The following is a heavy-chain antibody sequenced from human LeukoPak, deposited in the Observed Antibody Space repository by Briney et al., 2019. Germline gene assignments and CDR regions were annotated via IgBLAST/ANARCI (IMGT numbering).Heavy chain of an antibody. D-gene: IGHD6-19*01. V-gene: IGHV3-30-3*01. Sequence: GGSLRLSCAASGFTFSSYAMHWVSQAPGKGLEWVAVISYDGSNKYYADSVKGRFTISRDNSKNTLYLQMNSLRAEDTAVYYCARDPDSSGWTYFDYWGQGTLVTVSS. J-gene: IGHJ4*02. CDR2: ISYDGSNK. CDR1: GFTFSSYA. CDR3: ARDPDSSGWTYFDY.